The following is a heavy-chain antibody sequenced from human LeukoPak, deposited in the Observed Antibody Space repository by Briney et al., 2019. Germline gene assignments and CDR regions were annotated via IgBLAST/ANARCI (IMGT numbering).Heavy chain of an antibody. CDR3: ARAVAGHGAFDI. J-gene: IGHJ3*02. CDR2: ISSSSSYI. D-gene: IGHD6-19*01. Sequence: GGSLRLSCAASGFTFSSYSMNWVRQAPGKGLEWVSSISSSSSYIYYADSVKGRFTISRDNSKNTLYLQMNSLRAEDTAVYYCARAVAGHGAFDIWGQGTMVTVSS. CDR1: GFTFSSYS. V-gene: IGHV3-21*01.